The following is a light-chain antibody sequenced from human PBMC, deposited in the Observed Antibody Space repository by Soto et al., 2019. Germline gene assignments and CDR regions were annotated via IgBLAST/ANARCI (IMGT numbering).Light chain of an antibody. CDR3: HHYGYGADT. CDR2: GAS. J-gene: IGKJ2*01. V-gene: IGKV3-20*01. Sequence: LILTQSPGTLSLSPGERATLSCRASESVRNNSLAWYQQHPGQAPRLLIFGASSRATGIPARFTGTGSGADFSLTISRLEPDDSAVYFCHHYGYGADTFGQGTKLEIK. CDR1: ESVRNNS.